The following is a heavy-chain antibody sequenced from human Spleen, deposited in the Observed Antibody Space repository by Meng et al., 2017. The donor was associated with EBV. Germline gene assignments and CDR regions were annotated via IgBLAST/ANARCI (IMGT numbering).Heavy chain of an antibody. Sequence: QVQLQEPGPGLVKPSETLSLPCSVFGVSVTGHYWTWIRQPPGRGLEWLGYIYFTGSTNYNPSPKSRVTISVDTSKNQFSLRLTSVTAADTAVYYCARTGTTGGTFDYWGQGSLVTVSS. V-gene: IGHV4-59*02. CDR2: IYFTGST. D-gene: IGHD1-1*01. CDR3: ARTGTTGGTFDY. CDR1: GVSVTGHY. J-gene: IGHJ4*02.